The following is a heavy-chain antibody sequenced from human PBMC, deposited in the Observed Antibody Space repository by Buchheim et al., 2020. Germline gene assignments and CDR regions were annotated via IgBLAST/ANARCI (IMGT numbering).Heavy chain of an antibody. CDR3: ARVPSYASGRPYYFDY. Sequence: EVQLVESGGGPVKPGGSLRLSCAASGFTFRSYTMNWVRQAPGKGLEWVSSISSSSIYYADSVKGRFTISRDNAKNSPYLQMNSLRAEDTAVYYCARVPSYASGRPYYFDYWGQGTL. CDR2: ISSSSI. V-gene: IGHV3-21*01. J-gene: IGHJ4*02. D-gene: IGHD3-10*01. CDR1: GFTFRSYT.